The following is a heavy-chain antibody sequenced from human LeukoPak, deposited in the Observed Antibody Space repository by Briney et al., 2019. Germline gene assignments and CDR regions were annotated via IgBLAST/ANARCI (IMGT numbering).Heavy chain of an antibody. CDR3: ARDIATVVHQE. CDR2: ISGYSGNT. J-gene: IGHJ4*02. Sequence: ASVKVSCKASGYTFTSYGIIWVRQAPGQGLEWMGWISGYSGNTNYVQKFQGRVTMATDTSTSTVYMELRSLRSDDTAVYYCARDIATVVHQEWGQGTLVTVSS. D-gene: IGHD2-2*01. CDR1: GYTFTSYG. V-gene: IGHV1-18*01.